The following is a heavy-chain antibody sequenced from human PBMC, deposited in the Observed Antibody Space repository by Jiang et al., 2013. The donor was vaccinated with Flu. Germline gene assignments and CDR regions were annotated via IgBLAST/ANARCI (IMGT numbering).Heavy chain of an antibody. J-gene: IGHJ5*02. Sequence: LLKPSETLSLTCAVYGGSFSGYYWSWIRQPPGKGLEWIGYIYYSGSTNYNPSLKSRVTISVDTSKNQFSLKLSSVTAADTAVYYCARAGDCSGGSCYGGYWFDPWGQGTLVTVSS. CDR3: ARAGDCSGGSCYGGYWFDP. CDR2: IYYSGST. CDR1: GGSFSGYY. D-gene: IGHD2-15*01. V-gene: IGHV4-59*01.